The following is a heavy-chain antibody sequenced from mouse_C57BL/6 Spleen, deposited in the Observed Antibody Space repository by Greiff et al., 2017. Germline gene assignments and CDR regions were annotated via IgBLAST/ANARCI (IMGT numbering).Heavy chain of an antibody. D-gene: IGHD3-3*01. Sequence: VHVKQSGAELVKPGASVKLSCTASGFNFNDYFMHWVKQRPEQGLEWIGRIYTDDGETQYAPKFQGKATITADTSSNTAYLQLSSLTSEDTAVYYCAREGLGDYFDYWGQGTTLTVSS. V-gene: IGHV14-2*01. CDR3: AREGLGDYFDY. CDR1: GFNFNDYF. CDR2: IYTDDGET. J-gene: IGHJ2*01.